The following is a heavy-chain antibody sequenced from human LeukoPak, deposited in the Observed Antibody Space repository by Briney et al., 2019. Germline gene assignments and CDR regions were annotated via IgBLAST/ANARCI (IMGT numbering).Heavy chain of an antibody. CDR2: ISWNGGST. Sequence: GGSLRLSCAASGFTFSDYYMSWIRQAPGKGLEWVSGISWNGGSTDYADSVKGRFSISRDNAKNSLYLDMNNLRAEDTALYYCARDPRSRSFATGDYWGQGTLVTVSS. CDR3: ARDPRSRSFATGDY. V-gene: IGHV3-20*04. D-gene: IGHD3-9*01. J-gene: IGHJ4*02. CDR1: GFTFSDYY.